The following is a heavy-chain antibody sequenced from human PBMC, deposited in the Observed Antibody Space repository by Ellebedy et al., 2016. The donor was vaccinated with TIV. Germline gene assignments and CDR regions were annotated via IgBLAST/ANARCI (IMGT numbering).Heavy chain of an antibody. CDR1: GFTFSSYS. J-gene: IGHJ6*02. CDR3: ARGGPGASYYGMDV. V-gene: IGHV3-21*01. CDR2: ISSSSSYI. D-gene: IGHD1-26*01. Sequence: GGSLRLSXAASGFTFSSYSMNWVRQAPGKGLEWVSSISSSSSYIYYADSVKGRFTISRDNAKNSLYLQMNSLRAEDTAVYYCARGGPGASYYGMDVWGQGTTVTVSS.